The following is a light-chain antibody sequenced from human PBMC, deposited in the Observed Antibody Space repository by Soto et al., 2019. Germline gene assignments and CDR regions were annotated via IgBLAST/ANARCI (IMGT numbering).Light chain of an antibody. CDR1: QSVLYSSNNKNY. V-gene: IGKV4-1*01. CDR3: QQYYSTPHT. J-gene: IGKJ2*01. CDR2: WAS. Sequence: DIVMTQSPDSLAVSLGERATINCKSSQSVLYSSNNKNYLAWYQQKPGQPPKLLIYWASTRESGVPDRFSGSGSGTDFTLTIGSLQAGDVAVYYCQQYYSTPHTFGQGTKLEIK.